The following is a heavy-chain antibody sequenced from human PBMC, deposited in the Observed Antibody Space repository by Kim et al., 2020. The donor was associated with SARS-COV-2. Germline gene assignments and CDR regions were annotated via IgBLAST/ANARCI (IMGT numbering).Heavy chain of an antibody. J-gene: IGHJ5*02. V-gene: IGHV4-34*01. CDR1: GGSFSGYY. D-gene: IGHD3-10*01. CDR2: INNSGST. Sequence: SETLSLTCAVYGGSFSGYYWSWIRQPPGKGLEWIGEINNSGSTNYNPSLKSRVTISVDTSKNQFSLKLSSVTAADTAVYYCARGTYYYGSGMGAPFDPWGQGTLVTVSS. CDR3: ARGTYYYGSGMGAPFDP.